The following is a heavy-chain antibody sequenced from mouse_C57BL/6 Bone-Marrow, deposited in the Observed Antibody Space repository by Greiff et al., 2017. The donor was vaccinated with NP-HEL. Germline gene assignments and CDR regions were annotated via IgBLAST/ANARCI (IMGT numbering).Heavy chain of an antibody. V-gene: IGHV1-19*01. CDR1: GYTFTDYY. CDR3: ARGIYYDYDDYAMDY. Sequence: EVQLQQSGPVLVKPGASVKMSCKASGYTFTDYYMNWVKQSHGKSLEWIGVINPYNGGTSYNQKFKGKATLTVDKSSSTAYMELNSLTSEDSAVYYCARGIYYDYDDYAMDYWGQGTSVTVSS. D-gene: IGHD2-4*01. J-gene: IGHJ4*01. CDR2: INPYNGGT.